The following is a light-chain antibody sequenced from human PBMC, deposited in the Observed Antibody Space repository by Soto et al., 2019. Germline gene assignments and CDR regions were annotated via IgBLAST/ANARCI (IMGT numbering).Light chain of an antibody. CDR2: DAS. Sequence: DIQMTQSPSSLSASVGDRVAITCQASQDISNFLNWYQQKPGKAPKLLTYDASDLETGVPSRFSGSGSGTDFSFTISSLQPEDFATYYCQQYDSLPTFGGGTKVELK. J-gene: IGKJ4*01. V-gene: IGKV1-33*01. CDR1: QDISNF. CDR3: QQYDSLPT.